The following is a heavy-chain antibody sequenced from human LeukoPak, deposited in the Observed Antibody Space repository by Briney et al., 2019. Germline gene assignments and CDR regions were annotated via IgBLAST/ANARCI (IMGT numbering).Heavy chain of an antibody. CDR2: ISSSSSTI. CDR1: GFTFSSYS. J-gene: IGHJ4*02. CDR3: ASGLLPGGY. Sequence: GGSLRLSCAASGFTFSSYSMNWVRQAPGKGLEWVSYISSSSSTIYYADSVKGRFTISRDNAKNSLYLQMNSLRAEDTAVYYCASGLLPGGYWGQGTLVTVSS. D-gene: IGHD3-10*01. V-gene: IGHV3-48*01.